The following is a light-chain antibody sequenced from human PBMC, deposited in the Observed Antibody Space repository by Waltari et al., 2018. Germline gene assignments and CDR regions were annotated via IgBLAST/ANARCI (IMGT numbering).Light chain of an antibody. Sequence: EIVLTQSPGTLSLSTGERATLSCRASRSVSSSYLAWYQQKPGQPPRLLIYGASSRATGIPDRFSGSGSGTDFTLTISRLEPEDFAVYYCQQSGTSPLTFGGGTKVAIK. CDR2: GAS. CDR1: RSVSSSY. V-gene: IGKV3-20*01. CDR3: QQSGTSPLT. J-gene: IGKJ4*01.